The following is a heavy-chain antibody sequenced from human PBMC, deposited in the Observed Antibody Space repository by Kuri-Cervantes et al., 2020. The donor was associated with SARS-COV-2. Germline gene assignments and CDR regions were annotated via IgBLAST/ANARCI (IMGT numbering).Heavy chain of an antibody. CDR1: GESFSGYY. J-gene: IGHJ4*02. Sequence: GSLRLSCAVYGESFSGYYWSWIRQPPGKGLEWIGEINHSGSTNYNPSLKSRVTISVDTSKNQFSLKLSSVTAADTAVYYCARGRRGVPATVFDYWGQGTLVTVSS. CDR3: ARGRRGVPATVFDY. CDR2: INHSGST. V-gene: IGHV4-34*01. D-gene: IGHD2-2*01.